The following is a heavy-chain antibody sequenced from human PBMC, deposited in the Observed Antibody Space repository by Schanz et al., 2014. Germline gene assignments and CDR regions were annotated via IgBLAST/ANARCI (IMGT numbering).Heavy chain of an antibody. V-gene: IGHV3-7*03. Sequence: EVQLVESGGGLVQPGGSLRLSCAASAFIFRSYSMHWVRQAPGKGLEWVTNIKQDGSEKYYVDSVKGRFTISRDNAKKSLYLRMNSLRADDTAVYYCAKSKSQLPLFDYWGQGTLVAVSS. CDR1: AFIFRSYS. D-gene: IGHD2-21*01. J-gene: IGHJ4*02. CDR3: AKSKSQLPLFDY. CDR2: IKQDGSEK.